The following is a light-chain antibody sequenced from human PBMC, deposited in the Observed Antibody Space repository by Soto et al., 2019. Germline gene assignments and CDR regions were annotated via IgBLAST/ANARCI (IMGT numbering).Light chain of an antibody. Sequence: QSAVTQPASVSGSPGQSITISCTGTSSDVGGYNFVSWYQQRPGKAPKVMIYDVSNRPSGVSKRFSGSKSGNTASLTISGLQAEDEADYYCSSYTSSTTRVLFGGGTKLTVL. V-gene: IGLV2-14*01. CDR2: DVS. CDR1: SSDVGGYNF. J-gene: IGLJ2*01. CDR3: SSYTSSTTRVL.